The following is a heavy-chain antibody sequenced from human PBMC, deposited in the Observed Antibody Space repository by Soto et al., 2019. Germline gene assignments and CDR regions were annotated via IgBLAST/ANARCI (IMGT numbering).Heavy chain of an antibody. Sequence: QVQLMESGGGVVQPGRSLRLSCAASGFTFSSYGIHWVRQAPGKGLEWVAVSWYDGSNNHFADSVKGRFTISRDNSKNTLYLQMNSLGAEDTAVYYCARDLLERDLDPWGQGTLVIVSS. CDR3: ARDLLERDLDP. CDR1: GFTFSSYG. V-gene: IGHV3-33*01. J-gene: IGHJ5*02. CDR2: SWYDGSNN. D-gene: IGHD1-1*01.